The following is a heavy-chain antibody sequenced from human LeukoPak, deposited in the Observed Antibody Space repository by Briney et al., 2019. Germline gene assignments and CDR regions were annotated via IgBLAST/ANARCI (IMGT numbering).Heavy chain of an antibody. V-gene: IGHV5-51*01. CDR3: ARPRDFDWYAFDI. Sequence: GESLKISCKGSGYSFTSYWIVWVRQMPGKGLEWMGIIYPGGSDTRYSPSFQGQVTISADKSISTAYLQWSSLKASDTATYYCARPRDFDWYAFDIWGQGTMVTVSS. CDR1: GYSFTSYW. CDR2: IYPGGSDT. J-gene: IGHJ3*02. D-gene: IGHD3-9*01.